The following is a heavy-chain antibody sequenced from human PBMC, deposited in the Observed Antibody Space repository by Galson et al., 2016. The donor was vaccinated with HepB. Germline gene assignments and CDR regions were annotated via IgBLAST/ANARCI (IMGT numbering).Heavy chain of an antibody. Sequence: SLRLSCAASGFIFSSYGMHWVRQAPGKGLEWVAVIWNDGSNQYYVDSAKGRFTISRDNSKNTLHLQMNSLRAEDTAVYYCAREGMTTVAMLDYWGQGTLVTVAS. CDR3: AREGMTTVAMLDY. CDR2: IWNDGSNQ. CDR1: GFIFSSYG. D-gene: IGHD4-23*01. V-gene: IGHV3-33*01. J-gene: IGHJ4*02.